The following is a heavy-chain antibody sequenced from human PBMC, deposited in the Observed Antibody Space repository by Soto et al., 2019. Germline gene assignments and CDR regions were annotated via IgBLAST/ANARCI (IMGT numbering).Heavy chain of an antibody. Sequence: GGSLRLSCAASGFTFSSYAMSWVRQAPGKGLEWVSAIICCGGRTYSEDSVKGRFTISRDNSKNTLYLQLNSLRAEDTSLYYCATPSIYDSSGYPHFDYGGQGTLVTVSS. V-gene: IGHV3-23*01. CDR1: GFTFSSYA. CDR3: ATPSIYDSSGYPHFDY. J-gene: IGHJ4*02. D-gene: IGHD3-22*01. CDR2: IICCGGRT.